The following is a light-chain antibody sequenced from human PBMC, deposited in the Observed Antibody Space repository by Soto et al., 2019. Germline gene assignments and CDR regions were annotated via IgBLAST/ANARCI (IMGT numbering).Light chain of an antibody. V-gene: IGKV3-15*01. CDR3: QEYNGRSS. Sequence: EGVTTQSPATLSVSPGERATLSCRASQNVGGDLAWYQQKPGQAPRLLIYRTSTRANGTPVRFSGSGSGTEFTLTISSLQSEDFAVYYCQEYNGRSSFGQGT. CDR1: QNVGGD. CDR2: RTS. J-gene: IGKJ1*01.